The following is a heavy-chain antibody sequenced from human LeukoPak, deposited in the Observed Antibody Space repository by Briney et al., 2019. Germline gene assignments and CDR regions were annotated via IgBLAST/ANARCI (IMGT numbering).Heavy chain of an antibody. D-gene: IGHD2-15*01. CDR1: GFTFSSYA. V-gene: IGHV3-23*01. Sequence: GGSLRLSCAASGFTFSSYAVSWVRQAPGKGLEWVSGISVSGTSTYYADSVKGRFTISRDNSKNTLYLQMNSLRAEDTAVYYCTNRGVGYYYMDVWGKGTTVTVSS. CDR2: ISVSGTST. J-gene: IGHJ6*03. CDR3: TNRGVGYYYMDV.